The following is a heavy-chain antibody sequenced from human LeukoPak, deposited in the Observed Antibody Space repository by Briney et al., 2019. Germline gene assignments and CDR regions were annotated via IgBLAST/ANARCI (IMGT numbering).Heavy chain of an antibody. CDR3: ARSPIGSYSSGWYSAFDI. V-gene: IGHV3-21*01. D-gene: IGHD6-19*01. Sequence: GGSLRLSCAASGFTFSSYTMHWIRQAPGKGLEWVSSISGSNSYIFYADSVKGRFTVSRDNAKDSLYLQMNSLRAEDTAVYYCARSPIGSYSSGWYSAFDIWGQGTMVTVSS. CDR2: ISGSNSYI. J-gene: IGHJ3*02. CDR1: GFTFSSYT.